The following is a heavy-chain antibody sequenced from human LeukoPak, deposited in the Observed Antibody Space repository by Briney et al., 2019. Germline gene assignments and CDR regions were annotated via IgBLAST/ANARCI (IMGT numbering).Heavy chain of an antibody. D-gene: IGHD3-10*01. Sequence: ASVKVSCKASGYTFTSYDINWVRQATGQGLEWMGWMNPNSGNTGYAQKFQGRVTMTTDTSTSTAYMELRSLRSDDTAVYYCAREPERFGELAPWGQGTLVTVSS. J-gene: IGHJ5*02. CDR1: GYTFTSYD. CDR2: MNPNSGNT. V-gene: IGHV1-8*02. CDR3: AREPERFGELAP.